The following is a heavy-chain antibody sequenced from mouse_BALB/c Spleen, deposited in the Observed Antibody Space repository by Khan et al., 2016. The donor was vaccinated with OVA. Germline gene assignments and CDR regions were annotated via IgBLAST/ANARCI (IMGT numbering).Heavy chain of an antibody. V-gene: IGHV5-12*01. Sequence: EVMLVESGGGLVQPGGSLKLSCAPSGFTFSDYYMYWVRQTPEKRLEWVAYISNGGGSTYYPDTVKGRFTISRDNAKNTLYLQMSRLKSEDTAMYYCARVYGNYAMDYWGQGTSVTVSS. CDR1: GFTFSDYY. CDR3: ARVYGNYAMDY. CDR2: ISNGGGST. D-gene: IGHD2-1*01. J-gene: IGHJ4*01.